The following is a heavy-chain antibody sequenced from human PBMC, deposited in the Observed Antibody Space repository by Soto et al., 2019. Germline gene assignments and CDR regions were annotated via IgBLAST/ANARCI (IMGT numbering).Heavy chain of an antibody. D-gene: IGHD6-19*01. Sequence: QVQLMQSGAEVKKPRASVKVSCKASGYSFTRPAISWVRQAPGQGLEWMGWISTYNSHTNYAQHLQRRVPMTKDRTTTTAYMELRSLRSADTAVYFCARDTSNTSGSRNWFDTWGQGTLIIVST. CDR2: ISTYNSHT. J-gene: IGHJ5*02. CDR3: ARDTSNTSGSRNWFDT. CDR1: GYSFTRPA. V-gene: IGHV1-18*01.